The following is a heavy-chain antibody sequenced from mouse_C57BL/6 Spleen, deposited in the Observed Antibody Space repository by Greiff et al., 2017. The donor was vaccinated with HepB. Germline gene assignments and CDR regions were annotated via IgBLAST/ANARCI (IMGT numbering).Heavy chain of an antibody. CDR3: ARHRTGGSFDY. V-gene: IGHV5-6*02. D-gene: IGHD4-1*01. CDR2: ISSGGSYT. J-gene: IGHJ2*01. Sequence: EVKLEESGGDLVKPGGSLKLSCAASGFTFSSYGMSWVRQTPDKRLEWVATISSGGSYTYYPDSVKGRFTISRDNAKNTLYLQMSSLKSEDTAMYYCARHRTGGSFDYWGQGTTLTVSS. CDR1: GFTFSSYG.